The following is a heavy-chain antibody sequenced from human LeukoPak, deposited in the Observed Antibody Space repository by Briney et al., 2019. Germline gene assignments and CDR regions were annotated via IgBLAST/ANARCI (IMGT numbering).Heavy chain of an antibody. CDR2: INTNTGNP. V-gene: IGHV7-4-1*02. J-gene: IGHJ5*02. D-gene: IGHD3-10*01. CDR3: ARAARITMVRGALNWFDP. Sequence: ASVKFSCKASGYTFTSYAMNWVRQAPGQGLEWMGWINTNTGNPTYAQGFTGRFVFSLDTSVSTAYLQISSLKAEDTAVYYCARAARITMVRGALNWFDPWGQGTLVTVSS. CDR1: GYTFTSYA.